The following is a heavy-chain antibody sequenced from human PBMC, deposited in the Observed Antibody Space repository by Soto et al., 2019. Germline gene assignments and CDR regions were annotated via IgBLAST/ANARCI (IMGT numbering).Heavy chain of an antibody. V-gene: IGHV1-69*02. CDR1: AGTFDSYT. J-gene: IGHJ4*02. CDR2: IIPMLGMA. D-gene: IGHD3-10*01. Sequence: QVQLVQSGAEVKKPGSSVKVSCSASAGTFDSYTISWVRQVPGQGLEWMGRIIPMLGMANFAQNFQGRVMMHADDATSTAYMVLSSLRSEDTAFYFCATNYGSGSTHFAHWGQGTPVTVTS. CDR3: ATNYGSGSTHFAH.